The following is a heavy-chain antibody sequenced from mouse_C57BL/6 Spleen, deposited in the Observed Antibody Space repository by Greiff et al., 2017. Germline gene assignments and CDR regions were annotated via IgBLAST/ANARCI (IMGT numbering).Heavy chain of an antibody. Sequence: QVQLQQSGAELMKPGASVKLSCKATGYTFTGYWIEWVKQRPGHGLEWIGEILPGSGSTNYNEKFKGKATFTADTSSNTAYMQLSSLTTEDSAIYYCARGIYYDYDRYYAMDYWGQGTSVTVSS. CDR3: ARGIYYDYDRYYAMDY. D-gene: IGHD2-4*01. CDR1: GYTFTGYW. J-gene: IGHJ4*01. V-gene: IGHV1-9*01. CDR2: ILPGSGST.